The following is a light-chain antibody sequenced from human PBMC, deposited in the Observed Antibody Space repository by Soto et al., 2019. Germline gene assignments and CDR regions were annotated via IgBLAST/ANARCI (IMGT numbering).Light chain of an antibody. Sequence: QSVLTQPPSVSGAPGQRVSISFTGSTSNIGAPYDVHWYQHLPGTAPKLLIYGDNNRPSGVPDRFSGSKSGTSASLAITRLQAEDEADYYCQSYDISLHNYVFGTGTQLTVL. CDR2: GDN. V-gene: IGLV1-40*01. J-gene: IGLJ1*01. CDR3: QSYDISLHNYV. CDR1: TSNIGAPYD.